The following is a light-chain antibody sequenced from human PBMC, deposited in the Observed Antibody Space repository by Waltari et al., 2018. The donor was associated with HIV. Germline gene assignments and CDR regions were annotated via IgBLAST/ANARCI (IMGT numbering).Light chain of an antibody. CDR2: EVT. CDR1: DLNDNEY. V-gene: IGLV2-14*01. J-gene: IGLJ2*01. Sequence: QSALTQPASVSGSPGQSITISCDLNDNEYVSWYQRHPGKAPKVIIYEVTNRPSGRSNRFSGAKSGNTATLTISGLQPEDEAYYFCTSYISGTSPVFGRGTRVTVL. CDR3: TSYISGTSPV.